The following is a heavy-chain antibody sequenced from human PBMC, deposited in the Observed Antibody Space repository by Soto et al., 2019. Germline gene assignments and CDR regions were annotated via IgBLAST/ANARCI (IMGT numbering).Heavy chain of an antibody. V-gene: IGHV6-1*01. CDR2: TYYRSRWYN. CDR1: GDSVSSNSAA. J-gene: IGHJ6*03. D-gene: IGHD1-7*01. Sequence: SQTLSLTCAISGDSVSSNSAAWNWIRQSPSRGLEWLGRTYYRSRWYNDYAVSVKSRITVNPDTSKNQFSLHLSSVTPEDTAVYYCAGTTSLQSYYMDVWDKGTTVTVSS. CDR3: AGTTSLQSYYMDV.